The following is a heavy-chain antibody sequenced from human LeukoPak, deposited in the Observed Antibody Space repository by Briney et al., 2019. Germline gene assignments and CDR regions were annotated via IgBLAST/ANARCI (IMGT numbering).Heavy chain of an antibody. CDR1: VYPFSAYE. J-gene: IGHJ6*03. V-gene: IGHV1-8*01. CDR2: INPNSGNA. CDR3: ARALAWGGSSYSYYYMDV. Sequence: SVKLCCTPSVYPFSAYEINWARQATGQGPEGRGWINPNSGNAGYAQKFQGRVTMTRNTSISTAYMELSSLRSEDTAVYYCARALAWGGSSYSYYYMDVWDKGTTVTVSS. D-gene: IGHD1-26*01.